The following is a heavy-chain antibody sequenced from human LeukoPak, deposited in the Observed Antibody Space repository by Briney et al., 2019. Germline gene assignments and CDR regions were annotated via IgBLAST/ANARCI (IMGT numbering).Heavy chain of an antibody. V-gene: IGHV5-10-1*01. CDR1: GYSFTSYW. D-gene: IGHD2-15*01. CDR2: IDPSDSYT. J-gene: IGHJ4*02. Sequence: HGESLKISCKGSGYSFTSYWISWVRQMPGKGLEWMGRIDPSDSYTNYSPSFQGHVTISADKSISTAYLQWSSLKASDTAMYYCAREWYCSGGSCYYYFDYWGKGTLVTVSS. CDR3: AREWYCSGGSCYYYFDY.